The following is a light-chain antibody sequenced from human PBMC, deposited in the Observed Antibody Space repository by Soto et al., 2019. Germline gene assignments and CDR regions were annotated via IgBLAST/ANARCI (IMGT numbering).Light chain of an antibody. Sequence: QAVVPQEPSLTVSPGGPVTLACGSSTGAVTNGHYPYWFQQKPGQAPRTLIYDTTNRHSWTPARFSGSLLGGKAALTLSGAQPEDEAEYYCLLSYDGPYVFGTGTKVTVL. V-gene: IGLV7-46*01. CDR3: LLSYDGPYV. CDR1: TGAVTNGHY. CDR2: DTT. J-gene: IGLJ1*01.